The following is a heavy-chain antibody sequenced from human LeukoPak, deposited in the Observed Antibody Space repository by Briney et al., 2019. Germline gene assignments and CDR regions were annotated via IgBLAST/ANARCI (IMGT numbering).Heavy chain of an antibody. CDR1: GFTFSSYA. CDR3: AKVGIAAAGRPNAGVD. Sequence: GGSLRLSCAASGFTFSSYAMSWVRQAPGKGLEWVSALSGSGGSTYYADSVKGRFTISRDNSKNTLYLQMNSLRAEDTAVYYCAKVGIAAAGRPNAGVDWGQGTLVTVSS. V-gene: IGHV3-23*01. D-gene: IGHD6-13*01. CDR2: LSGSGGST. J-gene: IGHJ4*02.